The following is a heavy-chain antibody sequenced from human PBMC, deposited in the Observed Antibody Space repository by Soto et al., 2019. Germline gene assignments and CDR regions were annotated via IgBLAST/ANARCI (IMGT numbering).Heavy chain of an antibody. V-gene: IGHV3-23*01. CDR3: AKDSAGSGSYYNEAY. CDR2: ISGSGGST. CDR1: GFTFSSYA. D-gene: IGHD3-10*01. Sequence: GGSLRLSCAASGFTFSSYAMSWVRQAPGKGLEWVSAISGSGGSTYYADSVKGRFTISRDNSKNTLYLQMNSLRAEDTAVYYCAKDSAGSGSYYNEAYWGQGTLVTVSS. J-gene: IGHJ4*02.